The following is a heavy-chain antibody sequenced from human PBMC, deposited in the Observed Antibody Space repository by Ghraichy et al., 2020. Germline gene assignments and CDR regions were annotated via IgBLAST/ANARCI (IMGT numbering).Heavy chain of an antibody. Sequence: SVKVSCKTSGGSFRNYGFSWVRQAPGQGLEWMGGIIPMFGTANYAQKFQGRVTITADELTRTAYMELTSLISEDTALYYCVRSGSGYDSFDSWGQGTLVTVSS. CDR3: VRSGSGYDSFDS. CDR1: GGSFRNYG. CDR2: IIPMFGTA. J-gene: IGHJ4*02. D-gene: IGHD5-12*01. V-gene: IGHV1-69*13.